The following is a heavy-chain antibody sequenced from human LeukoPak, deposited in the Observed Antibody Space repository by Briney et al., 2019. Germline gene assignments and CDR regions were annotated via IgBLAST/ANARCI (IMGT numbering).Heavy chain of an antibody. D-gene: IGHD3-16*01. Sequence: PSETLSLTCAVSGGSISSADFYWSWMRQHPGKGLEWIGYIYYSGSTYYNPSLKSRVTMSVDTSENQFSLKLSSVTAADTAVYYCATTVGSYFDYWSQGTLVTVSS. V-gene: IGHV4-31*11. CDR2: IYYSGST. CDR3: ATTVGSYFDY. CDR1: GGSISSADFY. J-gene: IGHJ4*02.